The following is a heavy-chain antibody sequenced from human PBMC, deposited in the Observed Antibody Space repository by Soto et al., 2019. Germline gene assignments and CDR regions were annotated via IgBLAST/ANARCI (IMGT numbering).Heavy chain of an antibody. J-gene: IGHJ4*02. V-gene: IGHV4-59*08. D-gene: IGHD3-3*01. CDR1: GGSISSYY. CDR3: ARHFWSGTTFDY. CDR2: IYYSGST. Sequence: PSETLSLTCTVSGGSISSYYWSWIRHPPGKGLEWLAYIYYSGSTNYNPSLKSRLTISLDTSKNQFSLRLSSVTAADTAVYYCARHFWSGTTFDYWGQGTLVTVSS.